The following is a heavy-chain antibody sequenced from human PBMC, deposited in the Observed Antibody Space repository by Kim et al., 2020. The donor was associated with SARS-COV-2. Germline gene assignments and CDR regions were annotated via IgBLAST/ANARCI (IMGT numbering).Heavy chain of an antibody. CDR2: ISYDGSNK. V-gene: IGHV3-30*18. D-gene: IGHD5-12*01. J-gene: IGHJ4*02. CDR3: AKSDSGYDGAVGY. CDR1: GFTFSSYG. Sequence: GGSLRLSCAASGFTFSSYGMHWVRQAPGKGLEWVAVISYDGSNKYYADSVKGRFTISRDNSKNTLYLQMNSLRAEDTAVYYCAKSDSGYDGAVGYWGQGTLVTVSS.